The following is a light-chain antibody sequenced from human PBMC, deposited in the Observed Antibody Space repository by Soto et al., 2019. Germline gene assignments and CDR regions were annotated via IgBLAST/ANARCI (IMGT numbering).Light chain of an antibody. CDR3: QTWGSGIVV. Sequence: QPVLTQSPSASASLGASVKLTCTLSSGHSNYAIAWHQQQSERGPRYLMKLNSDGRHSKGDGIPDRFSGASSGAERYRTISSVQSDDEADAYWQTWGSGIVVFGGGTKLTVL. J-gene: IGLJ2*01. CDR1: SGHSNYA. V-gene: IGLV4-69*01. CDR2: LNSDGRH.